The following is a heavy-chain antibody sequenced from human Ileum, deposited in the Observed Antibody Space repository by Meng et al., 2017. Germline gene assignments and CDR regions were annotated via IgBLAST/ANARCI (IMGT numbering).Heavy chain of an antibody. CDR1: GGSLSGYY. Sequence: QVQLPQGGAGLLKPSETLSLTCAVYGGSLSGYYWSWIRQPPGKGLEWIGEINHSGSTNYNPSLKSRVTISVDTSNNQFSLKLSSVTAADTAVYYCARGGPWFDPWGQGTLVTVSS. J-gene: IGHJ5*02. V-gene: IGHV4-34*01. CDR3: ARGGPWFDP. CDR2: INHSGST.